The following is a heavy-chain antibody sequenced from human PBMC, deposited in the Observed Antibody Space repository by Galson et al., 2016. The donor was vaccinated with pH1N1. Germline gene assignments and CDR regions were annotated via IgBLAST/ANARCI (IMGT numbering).Heavy chain of an antibody. CDR1: GFTFSNHG. D-gene: IGHD3-9*01. CDR3: ARETPSPSPTVLRYFDWSRGLSAFDM. J-gene: IGHJ3*02. CDR2: INTKTGNP. V-gene: IGHV7-4-1*02. Sequence: SVKVSCKASGFTFSNHGINWVRQAPGQGLEWMGWINTKTGNPTYAQGFTGRFVFSLDTSVNTAYLQSNSQKPDDTAVYYCARETPSPSPTVLRYFDWSRGLSAFDMWGRGTLVTVSS.